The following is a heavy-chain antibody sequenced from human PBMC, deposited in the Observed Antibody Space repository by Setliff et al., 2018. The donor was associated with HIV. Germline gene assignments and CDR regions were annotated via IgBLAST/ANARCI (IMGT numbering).Heavy chain of an antibody. CDR1: GFSFSSYW. J-gene: IGHJ3*02. Sequence: QTGGSLRLSCAASGFSFSSYWMSWVRQAPGKGLEWVANIKQDGSERYYVDSVKGRFTISRDNTNNSLYLHMNSLRAEDTAVYYCARAAAYFNFWTGYHPHAFDIWGQGTMVTVSS. CDR2: IKQDGSER. D-gene: IGHD3-3*01. V-gene: IGHV3-7*01. CDR3: ARAAAYFNFWTGYHPHAFDI.